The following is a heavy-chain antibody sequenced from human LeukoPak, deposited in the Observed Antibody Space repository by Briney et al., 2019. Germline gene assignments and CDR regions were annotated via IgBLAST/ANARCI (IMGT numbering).Heavy chain of an antibody. CDR3: ARDNGGYYDSSTSQGF. CDR2: FSSSSSYI. D-gene: IGHD3-3*01. Sequence: GGVLRIFCVAPGFPFSSYSMNWGRQGPGKGLEWVSSFSSSSSYIYYADSVKGRFTISRDNAKNSLFLQMNSLRAEDTAVYYCARDNGGYYDSSTSQGFWGQGTLVTVSS. J-gene: IGHJ4*02. CDR1: GFPFSSYS. V-gene: IGHV3-21*01.